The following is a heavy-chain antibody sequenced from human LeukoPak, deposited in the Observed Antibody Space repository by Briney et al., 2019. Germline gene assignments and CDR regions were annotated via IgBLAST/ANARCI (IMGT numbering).Heavy chain of an antibody. CDR2: INHSGST. V-gene: IGHV4-34*01. CDR1: GGSFSGYY. D-gene: IGHD2-8*02. J-gene: IGHJ5*02. Sequence: SETLSLTCAVYGGSFSGYYWSWIRQPPGKGLEWIGEINHSGSTNYNPSLKSRVTISVDTPKSQFSLKLSSVTAADTAVYYCARRPGSKAPGGVWAYNWFDPWGQGTLVTVSS. CDR3: ARRPGSKAPGGVWAYNWFDP.